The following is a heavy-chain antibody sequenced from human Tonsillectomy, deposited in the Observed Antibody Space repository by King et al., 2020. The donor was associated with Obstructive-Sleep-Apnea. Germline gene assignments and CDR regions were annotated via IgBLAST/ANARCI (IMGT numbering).Heavy chain of an antibody. J-gene: IGHJ4*02. D-gene: IGHD3-10*01. Sequence: VQLVESGGGLVQPGGSLRLSCAASGFTFSSYAMSWGRQAPGKGLEWGSAISASGGNTYSADSVKGRFTISRDNSKNTLYLQMNSLRAEDTAVYYCAKATMFVMVRGVPDYWGQGTLLTVSS. CDR1: GFTFSSYA. CDR2: ISASGGNT. CDR3: AKATMFVMVRGVPDY. V-gene: IGHV3-23*04.